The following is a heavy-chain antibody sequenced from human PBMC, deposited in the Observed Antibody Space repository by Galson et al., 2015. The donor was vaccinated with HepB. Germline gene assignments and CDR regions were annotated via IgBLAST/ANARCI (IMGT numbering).Heavy chain of an antibody. J-gene: IGHJ5*02. Sequence: SVKVSCTASGYIFNNYPMNWVRQAPGQGLEWMGWINTNTGNPTYDQGFTRRIVFSLDTSVSTAYLQISSLMAEDTAVYYWARTPDYGSGSYYNVWFDPWGQGTLVTVSS. CDR3: ARTPDYGSGSYYNVWFDP. D-gene: IGHD3-10*01. CDR1: GYIFNNYP. CDR2: INTNTGNP. V-gene: IGHV7-4-1*02.